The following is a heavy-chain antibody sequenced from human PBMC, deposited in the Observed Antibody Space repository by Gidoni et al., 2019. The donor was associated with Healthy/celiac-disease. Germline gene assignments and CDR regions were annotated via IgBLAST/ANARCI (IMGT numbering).Heavy chain of an antibody. CDR1: GFTFSSYA. V-gene: IGHV3-30*04. Sequence: QVQLVESGGGVVQPGRSLRLSCAASGFTFSSYAMHWVRQAPGKGLEWVAVISYDGSNKDYADSVKGRFTISRDNSKNTLYLQMNSLRAEDTAVYDCARDRYRPPDYGDDGLGLGWFDPWGQGTLVTVSS. J-gene: IGHJ5*02. CDR2: ISYDGSNK. CDR3: ARDRYRPPDYGDDGLGLGWFDP. D-gene: IGHD4-17*01.